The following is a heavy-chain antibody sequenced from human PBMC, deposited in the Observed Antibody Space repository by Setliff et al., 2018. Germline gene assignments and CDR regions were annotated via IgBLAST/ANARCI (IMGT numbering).Heavy chain of an antibody. CDR1: GYTFTNYY. Sequence: ASVKVSCKASGYTFTNYYMYWLRQAPGQGPEWMGIINIGGGSASYAQNLHGRVTMTTDTSTTTAYMELRSLRSDDTAVYYCARELRSPYWHLDSWRQGTQVTVSS. CDR3: ARELRSPYWHLDS. V-gene: IGHV1-46*01. CDR2: INIGGGSA. D-gene: IGHD3-16*01. J-gene: IGHJ5*01.